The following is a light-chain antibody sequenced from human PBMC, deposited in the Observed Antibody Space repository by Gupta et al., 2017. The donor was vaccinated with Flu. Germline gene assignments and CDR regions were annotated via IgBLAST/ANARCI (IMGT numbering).Light chain of an antibody. J-gene: IGLJ2*01. CDR3: NSRDGSNKHVL. Sequence: SSELTQDPAVSVALGQTVRITCQGDSLRSHYASWYQQKAGQAPTVVGRGKNNRPSGIPDRFSASSSGDKASLTISGAQAEDEADYYCNSRDGSNKHVLFGGGTKLTVL. CDR1: SLRSHY. V-gene: IGLV3-19*01. CDR2: GKN.